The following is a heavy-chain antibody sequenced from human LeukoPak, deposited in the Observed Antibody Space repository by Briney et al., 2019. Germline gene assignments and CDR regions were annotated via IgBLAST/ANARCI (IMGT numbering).Heavy chain of an antibody. CDR1: GFTFSAYG. CDR3: ASAAGPFDN. J-gene: IGHJ4*02. Sequence: GGSLRLSCAASGFTFSAYGMHWVRQAPGKGLEWVAVIWFDGSNKYYADSVKGRFTISRDNSKNTLYLQMNSLRAEDTAVYYCASAAGPFDNWGQGTLVTVSS. V-gene: IGHV3-33*01. CDR2: IWFDGSNK. D-gene: IGHD6-13*01.